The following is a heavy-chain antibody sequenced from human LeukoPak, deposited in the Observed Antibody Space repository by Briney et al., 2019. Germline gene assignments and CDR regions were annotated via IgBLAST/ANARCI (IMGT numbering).Heavy chain of an antibody. Sequence: GASVKVSCKASGYTFTGYYMHWVRQAPGQGLEWMGWINPNSGGTNYAQKFQGRVTMTRDTSISTAYMELSRLRSDDTAVYYCARGYLGYDRGYYYYMDVWGKGTTVTVSS. J-gene: IGHJ6*03. D-gene: IGHD5-12*01. CDR1: GYTFTGYY. CDR3: ARGYLGYDRGYYYYMDV. CDR2: INPNSGGT. V-gene: IGHV1-2*02.